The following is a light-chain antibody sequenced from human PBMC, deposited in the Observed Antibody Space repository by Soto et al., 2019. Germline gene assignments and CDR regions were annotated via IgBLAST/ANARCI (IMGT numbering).Light chain of an antibody. CDR2: GVS. CDR3: SSYSTSTTPQWV. J-gene: IGLJ3*02. Sequence: QSALTQPASVSGSPGQSVTISCTGTSSDVGAYKYVSWYQKHPGKAPKLMIYGVSNRPSGISNRFSGSKSGNTASLTISGLQPEDEADYYCSSYSTSTTPQWVFGGGTKVTVL. V-gene: IGLV2-14*03. CDR1: SSDVGAYKY.